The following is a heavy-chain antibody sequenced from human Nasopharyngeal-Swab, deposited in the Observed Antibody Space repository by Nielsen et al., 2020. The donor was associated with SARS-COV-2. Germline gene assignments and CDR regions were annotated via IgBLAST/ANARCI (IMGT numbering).Heavy chain of an antibody. J-gene: IGHJ4*02. CDR3: ARGISSSLY. Sequence: VRQAPGKGLEWVSVIYSGGSTYYADSEKGRFTISRDNSKNTLYLQMNSLRAGDTAVYYCARGISSSLYWGQGTLVTVSS. V-gene: IGHV3-53*01. D-gene: IGHD6-6*01. CDR2: IYSGGST.